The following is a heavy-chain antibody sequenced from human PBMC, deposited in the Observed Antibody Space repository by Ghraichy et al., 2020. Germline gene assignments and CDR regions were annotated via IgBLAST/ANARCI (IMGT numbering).Heavy chain of an antibody. CDR3: ARHVTQNGPPDY. V-gene: IGHV5-51*01. CDR1: GYTFTNYW. Sequence: GESLNISCKGFGYTFTNYWIAWVRQMPGKGLEWVGIIYPSDSDTRYSPSFRGQVTISADKSISTAYLQWSSLKASDTAMYYCARHVTQNGPPDYWGPGTLVTVSS. CDR2: IYPSDSDT. J-gene: IGHJ4*02. D-gene: IGHD2-21*02.